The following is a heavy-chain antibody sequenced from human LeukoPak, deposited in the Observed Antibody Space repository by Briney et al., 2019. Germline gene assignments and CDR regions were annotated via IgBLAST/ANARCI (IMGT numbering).Heavy chain of an antibody. J-gene: IGHJ4*02. D-gene: IGHD1-7*01. CDR2: ISSSGTYI. V-gene: IGHV3-21*01. Sequence: PGGSLRLSCAASGFTFGTYSVNWVRQAPGKGLEWVSSISSSGTYIYYADSVKGRFTISRDNAKNSLYLQMNSLRAEDTAVYYCAVNNWNFDVWGQGTLVTVSS. CDR1: GFTFGTYS. CDR3: AVNNWNFDV.